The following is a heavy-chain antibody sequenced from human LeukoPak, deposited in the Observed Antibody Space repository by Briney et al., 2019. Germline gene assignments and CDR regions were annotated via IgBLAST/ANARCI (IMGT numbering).Heavy chain of an antibody. V-gene: IGHV1-69*04. D-gene: IGHD6-13*01. CDR3: AAQIAAAGYFDY. CDR1: GGTFSSYA. CDR2: IIPILGIA. Sequence: SVKVPCKASGGTFSSYAISWVRQAPGQGLEWMGRIIPILGIANYAQKFQGRVTITADKSTSTAYMELSSLRSEDTAVYYCAAQIAAAGYFDYWGQGTLVTVSS. J-gene: IGHJ4*02.